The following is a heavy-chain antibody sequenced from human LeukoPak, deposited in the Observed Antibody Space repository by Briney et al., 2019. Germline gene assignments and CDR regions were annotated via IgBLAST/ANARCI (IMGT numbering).Heavy chain of an antibody. CDR2: IYHSGST. Sequence: PSETLSLTCTVSGGSISSTSYYWGWIRQPPGKGLKWIGSIYHSGSTYYNPSLKSRVTISVDTSKNQFSLKLSSVTAADTAVYYCATRTMVRGVRYWGQGTLVTVSS. CDR3: ATRTMVRGVRY. D-gene: IGHD3-10*01. J-gene: IGHJ4*02. CDR1: GGSISSTSYY. V-gene: IGHV4-39*01.